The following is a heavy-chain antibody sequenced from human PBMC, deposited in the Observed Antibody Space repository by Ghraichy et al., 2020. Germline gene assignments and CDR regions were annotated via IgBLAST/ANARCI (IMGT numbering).Heavy chain of an antibody. D-gene: IGHD6-13*01. V-gene: IGHV3-72*01. CDR2: IRDKPNSYST. J-gene: IGHJ4*02. CDR3: ARRNGYSSSWTCDY. Sequence: GGSLRLSCAASGFTFSDHYIDWVRQAPGKGLEWVGRIRDKPNSYSTEYATSVRGRFTISRDDSKNSLYLQMNSLKAEDTAVYYCARRNGYSSSWTCDYWGLGTLVTVSS. CDR1: GFTFSDHY.